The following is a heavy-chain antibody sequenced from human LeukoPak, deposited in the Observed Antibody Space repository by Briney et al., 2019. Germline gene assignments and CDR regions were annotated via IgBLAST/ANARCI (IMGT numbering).Heavy chain of an antibody. CDR3: AKHGPVPGVGYFAFDY. Sequence: GGSLRLSWAASGFTLSRYGMHWVRQAPGKGLEWVADIWSDGNNKYYADSVKGRFTISRDNSKNTLYLQMNSLRAEDTAVYYCAKHGPVPGVGYFAFDYWGQGTLVAVSS. V-gene: IGHV3-33*06. D-gene: IGHD1-26*01. J-gene: IGHJ4*02. CDR1: GFTLSRYG. CDR2: IWSDGNNK.